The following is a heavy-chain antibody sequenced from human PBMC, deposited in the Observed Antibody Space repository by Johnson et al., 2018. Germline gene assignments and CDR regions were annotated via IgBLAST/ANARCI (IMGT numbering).Heavy chain of an antibody. CDR2: ISYDGSNK. J-gene: IGHJ1*01. D-gene: IGHD2-15*01. Sequence: QVQLVQSGGGVVQPGRSLRLSCAASGFTFSSYAMHWVRQAPGKGLEWVAVISYDGSNKYYADSVKVRFTISRDNSKNTLYLHMNSLRAEDTAVYYCARDRGYCSGGSCYRYFQHWGQGTLVTVSS. CDR3: ARDRGYCSGGSCYRYFQH. CDR1: GFTFSSYA. V-gene: IGHV3-30-3*01.